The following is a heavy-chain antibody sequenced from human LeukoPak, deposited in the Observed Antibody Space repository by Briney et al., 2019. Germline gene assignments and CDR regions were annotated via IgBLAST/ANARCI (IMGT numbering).Heavy chain of an antibody. V-gene: IGHV1-2*02. CDR3: ARDGPAQMVDFDY. CDR2: LHPNNGAT. CDR1: GYTFTGSGWY. J-gene: IGHJ4*02. D-gene: IGHD3-10*01. Sequence: ASVKVSCKASGYTFTGSGWYLYWLRQAPGQGLECVGWLHPNNGATGYAQKFQGRVAMTTDTSISTAYMEQSRLRPDDTAIYYCARDGPAQMVDFDYWGQGTLVTVSS.